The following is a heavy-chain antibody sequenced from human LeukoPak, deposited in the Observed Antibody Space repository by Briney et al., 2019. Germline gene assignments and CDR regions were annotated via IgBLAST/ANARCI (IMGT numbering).Heavy chain of an antibody. CDR2: ISGSGDTI. CDR3: ARIRSPRDAFDV. Sequence: GGSLRLSCAASGFTFRDFFITYIRQAPGKGLEWLSYISGSGDTIFYADSVRGRFTTSRDDAKNSVHLQMNSLRLDDTAVYYCARIRSPRDAFDVWGQGTMVTVSS. V-gene: IGHV3-11*04. J-gene: IGHJ3*01. CDR1: GFTFRDFF. D-gene: IGHD3-16*01.